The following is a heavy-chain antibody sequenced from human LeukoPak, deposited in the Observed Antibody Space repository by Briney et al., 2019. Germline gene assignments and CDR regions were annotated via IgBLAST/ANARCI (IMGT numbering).Heavy chain of an antibody. CDR2: INPNSGGT. V-gene: IGHV1-2*02. D-gene: IGHD2-15*01. J-gene: IGHJ4*02. Sequence: VASVKVSCKASGYTFTGYYMHWVRQAPGQGLEWMGWINPNSGGTYYAQKFQGRVTMTRDTSISTAYMELSRLRSDDTAVYYCARERTLTSCYDYWGQGTLVTVSS. CDR3: ARERTLTSCYDY. CDR1: GYTFTGYY.